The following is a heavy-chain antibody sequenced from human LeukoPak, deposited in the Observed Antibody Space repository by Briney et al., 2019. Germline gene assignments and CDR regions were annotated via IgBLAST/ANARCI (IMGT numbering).Heavy chain of an antibody. D-gene: IGHD1-14*01. V-gene: IGHV1-46*01. Sequence: ASVKVSCKASGYTFTSYHMHWVRQAPGQGLEWMGIINPSGGSTSYAQKFQGRVTMTRDTSTSTVYMELSSLRSDDTAVYYCARSSGRSPNRDYMDVWGKGTTVTISS. CDR1: GYTFTSYH. J-gene: IGHJ6*03. CDR2: INPSGGST. CDR3: ARSSGRSPNRDYMDV.